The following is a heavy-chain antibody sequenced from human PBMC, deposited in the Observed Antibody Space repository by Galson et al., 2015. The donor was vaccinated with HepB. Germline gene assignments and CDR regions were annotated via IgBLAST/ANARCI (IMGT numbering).Heavy chain of an antibody. CDR1: GFSFRNAW. J-gene: IGHJ2*01. Sequence: SLRLSCAASGFSFRNAWMSWVRQAPGKGLEWVGRIKSQIDDGTTDYPAPVKGRFTISRDDPKNTLYLQMNSLRDEDTAVYYCARAAFGSNSYWYFDLWGRGTLVTVSS. CDR3: ARAAFGSNSYWYFDL. D-gene: IGHD4-23*01. CDR2: IKSQIDDGTT. V-gene: IGHV3-15*01.